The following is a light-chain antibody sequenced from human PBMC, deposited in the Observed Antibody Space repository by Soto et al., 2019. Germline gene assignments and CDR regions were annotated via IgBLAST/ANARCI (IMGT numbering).Light chain of an antibody. Sequence: AIRMTQSPSSFSASTGDRVTITCRASQGISSYLAWYQQKPGKAPKLLIYAASTLQSGVPSRFSGSGSGTDFTLTIGSLQPEDFATYYCLQDYNYAWTFGQGTKVDIK. CDR3: LQDYNYAWT. J-gene: IGKJ1*01. V-gene: IGKV1-8*01. CDR2: AAS. CDR1: QGISSY.